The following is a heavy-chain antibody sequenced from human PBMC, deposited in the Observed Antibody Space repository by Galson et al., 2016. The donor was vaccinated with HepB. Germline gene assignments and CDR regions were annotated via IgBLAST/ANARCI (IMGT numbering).Heavy chain of an antibody. CDR3: ASEAPILAPSLDN. V-gene: IGHV3-33*01. CDR2: IWYDGSNK. Sequence: SLRLSCAASGFTFSRNGMHWVRQAPGKGLEWVAVIWYDGSNKYHADSVKGRYTISSDNSKNTLYLQMNSLRAEDTAVYYCASEAPILAPSLDNWGQGTLVTVSS. CDR1: GFTFSRNG. J-gene: IGHJ4*02. D-gene: IGHD2/OR15-2a*01.